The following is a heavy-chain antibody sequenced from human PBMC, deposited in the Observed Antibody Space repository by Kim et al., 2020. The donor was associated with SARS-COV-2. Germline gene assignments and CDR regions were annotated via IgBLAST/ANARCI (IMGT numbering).Heavy chain of an antibody. D-gene: IGHD4-4*01. V-gene: IGHV4-59*10. CDR3: ARSKYTVTNRCAFDY. Sequence: PALKRRVTMSVATSKNQFSLTLSSVTAADTAVYYCARSKYTVTNRCAFDYWGQGTLVTVSS. J-gene: IGHJ4*02.